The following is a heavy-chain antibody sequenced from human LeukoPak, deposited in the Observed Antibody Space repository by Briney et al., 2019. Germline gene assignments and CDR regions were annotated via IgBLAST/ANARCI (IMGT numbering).Heavy chain of an antibody. V-gene: IGHV4-59*08. Sequence: SGALSLTLAVYGGSFSGYYWSWIRQPPGKGLEWIGYIYYSGNTNYNPPLKSRVSISVDTSKNRFSLKLNSVTAADTAVYYCARHLGYCSSAGCSSWFDPWGQGTLVTVSS. CDR3: ARHLGYCSSAGCSSWFDP. CDR1: GGSFSGYY. D-gene: IGHD2-2*01. J-gene: IGHJ5*02. CDR2: IYYSGNT.